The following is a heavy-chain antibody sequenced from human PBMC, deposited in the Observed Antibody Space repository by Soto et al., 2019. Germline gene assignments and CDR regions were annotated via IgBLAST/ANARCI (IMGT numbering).Heavy chain of an antibody. V-gene: IGHV4-31*03. CDR2: IYYSGST. D-gene: IGHD2-2*01. Sequence: PSETLSLTCTVSGGSISSGGYYWSWIRQHPGKGLEWIGYIYYSGSTYYNPSLKSRVTISVDTSKNQFSLKLSSVTAADTAVYYCASLGYCSSTSCRSRYYFDYWGQGTLVTVSS. CDR3: ASLGYCSSTSCRSRYYFDY. CDR1: GGSISSGGYY. J-gene: IGHJ4*02.